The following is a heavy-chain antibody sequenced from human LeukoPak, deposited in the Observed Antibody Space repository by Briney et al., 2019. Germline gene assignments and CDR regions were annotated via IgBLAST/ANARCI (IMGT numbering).Heavy chain of an antibody. D-gene: IGHD6-13*01. V-gene: IGHV1-8*03. CDR2: MNPNSGNT. CDR3: AAAAGTYDAFDI. CDR1: GYTFTSYD. J-gene: IGHJ3*02. Sequence: ASVKVSCKASGYTFTSYDINWVRQATGQGFEWMGWMNPNSGNTGYAQKFQGRVTITRNTSISTAYMELSSLRSEDTAVYYCAAAAGTYDAFDIWGQGTMVAVSS.